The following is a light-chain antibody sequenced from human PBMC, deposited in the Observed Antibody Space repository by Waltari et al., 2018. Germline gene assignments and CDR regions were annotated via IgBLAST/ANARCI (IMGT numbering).Light chain of an antibody. Sequence: EIVLKQSPATLSLSPGERATLSCRASQSVSSYLAWYQQKPGQAPRLLIYDASNRATGIPARFSGSGSGTDFTLTISSLEPEDFAVYYCQQRSNWRFTFGPGTKVEIK. CDR1: QSVSSY. CDR3: QQRSNWRFT. V-gene: IGKV3-11*01. CDR2: DAS. J-gene: IGKJ3*01.